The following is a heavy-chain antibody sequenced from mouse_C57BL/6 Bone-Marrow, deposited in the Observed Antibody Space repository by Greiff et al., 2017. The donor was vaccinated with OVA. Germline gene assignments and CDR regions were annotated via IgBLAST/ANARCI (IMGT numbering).Heavy chain of an antibody. CDR1: GFSLSTSGMG. D-gene: IGHD4-1*02. V-gene: IGHV8-12*01. Sequence: QVTLKESGPGILQSSQTLSLTCSFSGFSLSTSGMGVSWLRQPSGKGLELLAHIYWDDDKRYNPSLKSRLTISKDTSRNQVFLKITSVDTADTATYYCARAQLGHLFAYWGQGTLVTVSA. J-gene: IGHJ3*01. CDR3: ARAQLGHLFAY. CDR2: IYWDDDK.